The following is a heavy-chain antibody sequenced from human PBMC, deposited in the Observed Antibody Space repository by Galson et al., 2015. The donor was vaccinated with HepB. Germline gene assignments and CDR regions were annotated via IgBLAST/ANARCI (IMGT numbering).Heavy chain of an antibody. V-gene: IGHV3-23*01. CDR3: AKKGPLVGGRSLGAFDI. J-gene: IGHJ3*02. Sequence: SLRLSCAASGFTFSSYAMSWVRQAPGKGLEWVSAISGSGGSTYYADSVKGRFTISRDNSKSTLYLQMNSLRAEDTAVYYCAKKGPLVGGRSLGAFDIWGQGTMVTVSS. D-gene: IGHD1-26*01. CDR1: GFTFSSYA. CDR2: ISGSGGST.